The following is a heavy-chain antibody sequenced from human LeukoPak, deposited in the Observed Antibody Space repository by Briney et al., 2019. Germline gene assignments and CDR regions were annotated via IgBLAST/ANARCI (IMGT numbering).Heavy chain of an antibody. D-gene: IGHD2-2*01. CDR2: TSYDGSSE. J-gene: IGHJ4*02. Sequence: GGSLRLSCAASGLTFSDYVLYWVRQAPGKGLEWVAVTSYDGSSEYYTDSVKGRFTVSRDNSRSTLYLQMNSLRVEDTGVYYCARALSQGAGAAVPSAPVDCWGQGTLVTVSS. CDR3: ARALSQGAGAAVPSAPVDC. CDR1: GLTFSDYV. V-gene: IGHV3-30-3*01.